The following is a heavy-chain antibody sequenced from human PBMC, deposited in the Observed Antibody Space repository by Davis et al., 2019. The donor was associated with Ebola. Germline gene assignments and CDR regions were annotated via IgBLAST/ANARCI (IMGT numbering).Heavy chain of an antibody. V-gene: IGHV1-18*04. CDR2: ISAYNGNT. J-gene: IGHJ6*02. CDR1: GYTFTGYY. CDR3: ARDRGVPGIAAYQSPSAYGMDV. Sequence: SVTVSCKASGYTFTGYYMHWVRQAPGQGLEWMGWISAYNGNTNYAQKLQGRVTMTTDTSTSTAYMELRSLRSDDTAVYYCARDRGVPGIAAYQSPSAYGMDVWGQGTTVTVSS. D-gene: IGHD6-25*01.